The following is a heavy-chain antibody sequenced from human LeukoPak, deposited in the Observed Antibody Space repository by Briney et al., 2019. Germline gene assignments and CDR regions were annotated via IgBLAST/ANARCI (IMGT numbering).Heavy chain of an antibody. CDR2: INHSGST. CDR1: GGSFSGYY. CDR3: ARLGLAGSAGRTYYFDY. Sequence: SETLSLTCAVYGGSFSGYYWSWIRQPPGKGLEWIGEINHSGSTNYNPSLKSRVTISVDTSKNQFSLKLSSVTAADTAVYYCARLGLAGSAGRTYYFDYWGQGARVTVFS. D-gene: IGHD1-26*01. J-gene: IGHJ4*02. V-gene: IGHV4-34*01.